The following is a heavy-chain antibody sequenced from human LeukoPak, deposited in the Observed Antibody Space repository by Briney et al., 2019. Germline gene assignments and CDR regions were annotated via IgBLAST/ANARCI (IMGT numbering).Heavy chain of an antibody. J-gene: IGHJ3*02. CDR1: GFTFSSYW. D-gene: IGHD1-26*01. V-gene: IGHV3-7*01. CDR3: ARERIVGAHDAFDI. Sequence: GGSLRPSCTASGFTFSSYWTNWVRQAPGKGLEWVANIKQDGSEIYYVDSVKGRFTISRDNAKNSLYLQMNSLRAEDTAVYYCARERIVGAHDAFDIWGQGTMVTVSS. CDR2: IKQDGSEI.